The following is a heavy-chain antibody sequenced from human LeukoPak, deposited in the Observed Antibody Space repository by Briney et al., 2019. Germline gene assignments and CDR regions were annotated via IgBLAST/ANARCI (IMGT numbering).Heavy chain of an antibody. V-gene: IGHV3-21*01. CDR2: ISSSSSYI. Sequence: GSLRLSCAASGFTFSSYSMNWVRQAPGKGLEWVSSISSSSSYIYYADSVKGRFTISRDNAKNTLYLQMNSLRAEDTAVYYCAKSFSIAVAGHFDYWGQGTLVTVSS. J-gene: IGHJ4*02. D-gene: IGHD6-19*01. CDR1: GFTFSSYS. CDR3: AKSFSIAVAGHFDY.